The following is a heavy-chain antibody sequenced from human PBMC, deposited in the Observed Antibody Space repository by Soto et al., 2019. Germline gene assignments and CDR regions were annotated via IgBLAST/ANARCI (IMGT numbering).Heavy chain of an antibody. CDR2: ISYDGSNK. V-gene: IGHV3-30-3*01. CDR1: GLTFSSYA. J-gene: IGHJ4*02. Sequence: GGSLRLSCAASGLTFSSYAMHWVRQAPGKGLEWVAVISYDGSNKYYADSVKGRFTISRDNSKNTLYLQMNSLRAEDTAVYYCARDLYYDSSPYFEYWGQGTLVTVSS. CDR3: ARDLYYDSSPYFEY. D-gene: IGHD3-22*01.